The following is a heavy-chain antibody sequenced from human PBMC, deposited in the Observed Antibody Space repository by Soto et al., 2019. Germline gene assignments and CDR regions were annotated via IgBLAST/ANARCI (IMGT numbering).Heavy chain of an antibody. Sequence: SETLSLTCSVSGGSISSSSYFWGWIRQPPGKGLEWIGYNYYSGITYYNPSLKSRVTISLDTSKSQFSLKLSSVTAADTAVYYCARGSSIAGLYYGMDVWGQGITVTVSS. V-gene: IGHV4-31*03. CDR2: NYYSGIT. CDR3: ARGSSIAGLYYGMDV. CDR1: GGSISSSSYF. J-gene: IGHJ6*02. D-gene: IGHD6-6*01.